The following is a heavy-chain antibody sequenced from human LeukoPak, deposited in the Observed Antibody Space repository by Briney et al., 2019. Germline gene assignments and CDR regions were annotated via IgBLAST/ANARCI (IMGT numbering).Heavy chain of an antibody. D-gene: IGHD3-10*01. J-gene: IGHJ4*02. Sequence: SVTVSCKASGGTFSSYAISWVRQAPGQGLEWMGRIIPILGIANYAQKFQGRVTITADKSTSTAYMELSSLRSEDTAVYYCARDQIDYGSGSYSDWGQGTLVTVSS. CDR2: IIPILGIA. CDR3: ARDQIDYGSGSYSD. CDR1: GGTFSSYA. V-gene: IGHV1-69*04.